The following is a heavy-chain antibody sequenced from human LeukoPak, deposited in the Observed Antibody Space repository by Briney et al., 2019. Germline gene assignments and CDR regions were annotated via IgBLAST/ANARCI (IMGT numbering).Heavy chain of an antibody. CDR2: ISWSSGSI. CDR1: GFTFDDYA. D-gene: IGHD2-2*01. V-gene: IGHV3-9*01. CDR3: AKDMGYCSSTSCYFGAFDI. J-gene: IGHJ3*02. Sequence: GRSLRLSCAASGFTFDDYAMHWVRQAPGKGLEWVSGISWSSGSIGYADSVKGRFTISRDNAKNSLYLQMNSLRAEDTALYYCAKDMGYCSSTSCYFGAFDIWGQGTMVTVSS.